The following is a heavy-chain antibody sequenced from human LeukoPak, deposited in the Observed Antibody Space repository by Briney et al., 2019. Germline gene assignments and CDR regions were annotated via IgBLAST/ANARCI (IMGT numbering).Heavy chain of an antibody. J-gene: IGHJ4*02. CDR1: GFIFNSYG. V-gene: IGHV3-30*02. D-gene: IGHD3-10*01. CDR2: IRYDGSNK. Sequence: GGSLRLSCAASGFIFNSYGMHWVRQAPGKGLEWVAFIRYDGSNKYYADSVKGRFTISRDNSKNTLYLQMNSLRVEDTAVYYCARLFVYGSGAEAFDYWGQGALVTVSS. CDR3: ARLFVYGSGAEAFDY.